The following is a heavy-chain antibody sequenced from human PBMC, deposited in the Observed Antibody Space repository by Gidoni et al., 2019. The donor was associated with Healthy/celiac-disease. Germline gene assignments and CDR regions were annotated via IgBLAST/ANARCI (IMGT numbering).Heavy chain of an antibody. CDR1: GGSIRSSSYY. V-gene: IGHV4-39*01. CDR2: IYYSGST. J-gene: IGHJ4*02. Sequence: QLQLQESGPGLVKPSETLSLTCTVSGGSIRSSSYYWGWIRQPPGKGLEWIGSIYYSGSTYYNPSLKSRVTISVDTSKNQFSLKLSSVTAADTAVYYCARLLVYYGSGSYYFSPNAPFFDYWGQGTLVTVSS. CDR3: ARLLVYYGSGSYYFSPNAPFFDY. D-gene: IGHD3-10*01.